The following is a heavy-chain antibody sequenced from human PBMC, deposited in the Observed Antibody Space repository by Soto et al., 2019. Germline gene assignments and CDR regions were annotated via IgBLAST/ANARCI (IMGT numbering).Heavy chain of an antibody. CDR3: VRDEDYDGMAV. J-gene: IGHJ6*02. V-gene: IGHV6-1*01. CDR2: TYYRSKWYN. Sequence: PSQTLSLTCAISGDSVSSNSGAWNWIRQSPSRGLEWLGRTYYRSKWYNDYARTVKSRITINPDTSKNQFFLQLTSVTPEDTAVYFYVRDEDYDGMAVWSRGTTVTGSS. CDR1: GDSVSSNSGA.